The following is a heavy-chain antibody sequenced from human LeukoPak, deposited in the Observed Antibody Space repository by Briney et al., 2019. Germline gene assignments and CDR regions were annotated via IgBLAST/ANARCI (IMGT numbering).Heavy chain of an antibody. V-gene: IGHV7-4-1*02. J-gene: IGHJ4*02. D-gene: IGHD3-3*01. CDR1: GYTFTPYS. CDR3: TRDASTINFDY. Sequence: ASVKVSCKASGYTFTPYSINWVRQAPGQGPEWMGWINTNTGNPTYAQAFTGRFVFSLDTSVSTAYLQISSLEAEDTAVYYCTRDASTINFDYWGQGTLVTVSS. CDR2: INTNTGNP.